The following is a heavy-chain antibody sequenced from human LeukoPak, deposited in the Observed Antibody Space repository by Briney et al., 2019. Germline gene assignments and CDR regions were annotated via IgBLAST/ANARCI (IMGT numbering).Heavy chain of an antibody. CDR2: ISGSGGSR. CDR3: AKADYDILTGYGYYYYGMDV. CDR1: GFTFSSYG. Sequence: SGGSLRLSCAASGFTFSSYGMSWVRQAPGKGLEWVSAISGSGGSRNYADSVKGRFAISRDNSKNTLYLQMNSLRAEDTAVYYCAKADYDILTGYGYYYYGMDVWGQGTTVTVSS. J-gene: IGHJ6*02. V-gene: IGHV3-23*01. D-gene: IGHD3-9*01.